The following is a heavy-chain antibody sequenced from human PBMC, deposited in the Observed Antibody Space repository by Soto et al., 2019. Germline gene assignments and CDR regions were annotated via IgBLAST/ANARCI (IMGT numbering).Heavy chain of an antibody. V-gene: IGHV3-30*18. CDR1: GFTFSSYG. CDR3: AKDSGYCSGGSCYSLAY. J-gene: IGHJ4*01. Sequence: PGGSLRLSCAASGFTFSSYGMHWVRQAPGKGLEWVAVISYDGSNKYYADSVKGRFTISRDNSKNTLYLQMNSLRAEDTAVYYCAKDSGYCSGGSCYSLAYWGHGTLVT. CDR2: ISYDGSNK. D-gene: IGHD2-15*01.